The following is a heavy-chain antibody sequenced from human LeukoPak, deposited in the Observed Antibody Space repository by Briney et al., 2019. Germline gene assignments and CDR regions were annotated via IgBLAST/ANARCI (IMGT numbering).Heavy chain of an antibody. CDR1: GFTFSDYY. CDR2: ISSSGSTI. Sequence: PGGSLRLSCAASGFTFSDYYMSWIRKAPGKGLEWVSYISSSGSTIYYADSVKGRFTISRDNAKNSLYLQMNSLRAEDTAVYYCARDLLIARSGQQLAFGYDYWGQGTLVTVSS. CDR3: ARDLLIARSGQQLAFGYDY. D-gene: IGHD6-13*01. J-gene: IGHJ4*02. V-gene: IGHV3-11*01.